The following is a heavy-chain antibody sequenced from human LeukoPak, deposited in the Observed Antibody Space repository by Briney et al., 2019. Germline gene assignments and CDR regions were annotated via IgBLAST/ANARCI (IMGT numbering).Heavy chain of an antibody. J-gene: IGHJ4*02. CDR3: ARGGREMATPQDY. CDR2: INPNSGGT. CDR1: GYTFTSYA. Sequence: ASVKVSCKASGYTFTSYAMHWVRQAPGQRLEWMGWINPNSGGTNYAQKFQGRVTMTRDTSISTAYMELSRLRSDDTAVYYCARGGREMATPQDYWGQGTLVTVSS. D-gene: IGHD5-24*01. V-gene: IGHV1-2*02.